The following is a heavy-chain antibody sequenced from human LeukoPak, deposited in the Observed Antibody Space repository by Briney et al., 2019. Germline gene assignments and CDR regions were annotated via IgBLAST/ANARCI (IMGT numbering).Heavy chain of an antibody. D-gene: IGHD6-13*01. CDR3: AKGPRSSWYHYGMDV. CDR1: GFTFSTYV. J-gene: IGHJ6*04. Sequence: GGSLRLSCAASGFTFSTYVMAWVRQAPGQGLEWVSVISGSGDYTYYADSMKGRFTISRDNSKNSLFLQMNSLRAEDTAVYYCAKGPRSSWYHYGMDVWGKGTTVTVSS. V-gene: IGHV3-23*01. CDR2: ISGSGDYT.